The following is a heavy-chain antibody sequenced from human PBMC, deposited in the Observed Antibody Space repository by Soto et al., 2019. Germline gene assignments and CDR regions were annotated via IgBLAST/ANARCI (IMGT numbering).Heavy chain of an antibody. J-gene: IGHJ4*02. CDR1: GGTFSSYT. V-gene: IGHV1-69*08. CDR3: ARDKGYCSGASCPDFDY. CDR2: IIPNLGIT. D-gene: IGHD2-15*01. Sequence: QVQLAQSGAEVKKPGSSVKVSCKASGGTFSSYTFSWVRQAPGQGLEWMGRIIPNLGITNYAQKFQGRITIIVDKSTSTAYMELSSLRSEDTAVYYCARDKGYCSGASCPDFDYWGQGTLVTVSS.